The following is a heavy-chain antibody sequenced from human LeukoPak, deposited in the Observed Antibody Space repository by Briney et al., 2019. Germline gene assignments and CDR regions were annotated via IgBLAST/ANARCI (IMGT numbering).Heavy chain of an antibody. Sequence: APVKVPCKASGYTFTSYGISWVRQAPGQGLEWMGWINPSSGGTRYAQKFQGRVTMTRDTSISTAYMELSRLTSDDTAVYYCARVLTPTVVTSNFDYWGQGTLVTVSS. D-gene: IGHD4-23*01. CDR2: INPSSGGT. V-gene: IGHV1-2*02. J-gene: IGHJ4*02. CDR3: ARVLTPTVVTSNFDY. CDR1: GYTFTSYG.